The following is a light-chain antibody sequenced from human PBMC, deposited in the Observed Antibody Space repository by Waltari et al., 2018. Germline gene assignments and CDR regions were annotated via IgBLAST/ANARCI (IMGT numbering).Light chain of an antibody. CDR3: QQYGSSVLYT. J-gene: IGKJ2*01. V-gene: IGKV3-20*01. Sequence: VLTQSPGTLSLSPGERATLPCRASQSLTKRYLAWYQQKPGQAPSLLIYGASSRAAGIPDRFSGSGSGTDFTLTISRLEPEDFAVYYCQQYGSSVLYTFGQGTKLEIK. CDR1: QSLTKRY. CDR2: GAS.